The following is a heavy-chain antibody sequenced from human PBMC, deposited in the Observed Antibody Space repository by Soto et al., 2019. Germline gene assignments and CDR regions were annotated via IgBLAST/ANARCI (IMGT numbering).Heavy chain of an antibody. CDR1: GGSIISGGYY. D-gene: IGHD6-19*01. J-gene: IGHJ4*02. CDR2: IYYSGST. Sequence: PSETLSLTCTVSGGSIISGGYYFIGIRQHPGKGLEWIGYIYYSGSTYYNPSLKSRVTISVDTSKNQFSLKMSSVTAADTAVYYCARGPRQWGYFDYWGQGTLVTVSS. V-gene: IGHV4-31*03. CDR3: ARGPRQWGYFDY.